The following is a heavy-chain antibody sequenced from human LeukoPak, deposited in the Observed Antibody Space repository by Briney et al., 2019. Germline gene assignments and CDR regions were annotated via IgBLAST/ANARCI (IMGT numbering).Heavy chain of an antibody. J-gene: IGHJ4*02. D-gene: IGHD2-21*02. Sequence: GASVKVSCKASGYTFTSYYMHWVRQAPGQGLEWMGIINPTGCSTSYAQKVQGRVTMTRDTSTSTVSMELRSLRSEDTAVYYCARAAIPDYWGQGTLVTVSS. V-gene: IGHV1-46*01. CDR2: INPTGCST. CDR1: GYTFTSYY. CDR3: ARAAIPDY.